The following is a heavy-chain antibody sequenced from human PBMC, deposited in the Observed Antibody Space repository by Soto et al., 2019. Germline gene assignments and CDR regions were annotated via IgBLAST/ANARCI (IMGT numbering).Heavy chain of an antibody. V-gene: IGHV3-30*18. CDR1: GFTFSSYG. CDR3: AKEYSDVRGGYAFDI. CDR2: ISYDGSNK. D-gene: IGHD4-17*01. J-gene: IGHJ3*02. Sequence: QVQLVESGGGVVQTGRSLRLSCAASGFTFSSYGMHWVRQAPGKGLEGVAVISYDGSNKYYADSVKGRFTISRDNSKNTLYLQMNSLRAEDTGVYYCAKEYSDVRGGYAFDIWGQGTMVTVSS.